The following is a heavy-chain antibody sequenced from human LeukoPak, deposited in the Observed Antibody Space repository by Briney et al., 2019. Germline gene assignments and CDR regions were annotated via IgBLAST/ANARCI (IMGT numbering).Heavy chain of an antibody. Sequence: SVKVSCKASGGTFISYAISWVRQSPGQGREWMGGIIPIFGTANYAQKFHGRVTITTDESTNTAYMELSSLRSEDTAVYYGAREEATKLSIAAAGLDYWGQGTLVTVAS. CDR1: GGTFISYA. V-gene: IGHV1-69*05. CDR2: IIPIFGTA. J-gene: IGHJ4*02. D-gene: IGHD6-13*01. CDR3: AREEATKLSIAAAGLDY.